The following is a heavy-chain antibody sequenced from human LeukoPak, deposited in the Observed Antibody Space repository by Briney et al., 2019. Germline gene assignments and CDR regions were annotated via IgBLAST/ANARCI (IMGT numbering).Heavy chain of an antibody. CDR1: GFTFNTYE. CDR3: ARGRGYVSGSPDY. V-gene: IGHV3-48*03. CDR2: MSSSGSVI. J-gene: IGHJ4*02. D-gene: IGHD3-10*01. Sequence: PGGSLRLSCATSGFTFNTYEMNWVRQAPGKGLEWISYMSSSGSVIYYADSVKGRFTISRDNARNSLSLQMNGLRDEDTAVYYCARGRGYVSGSPDYWGQGTLVTVSS.